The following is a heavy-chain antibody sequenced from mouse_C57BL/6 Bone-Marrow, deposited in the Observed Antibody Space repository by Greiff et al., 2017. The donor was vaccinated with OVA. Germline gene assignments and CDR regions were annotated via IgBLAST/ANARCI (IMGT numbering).Heavy chain of an antibody. CDR2: IDPETGGT. J-gene: IGHJ2*01. CDR1: GYTFTDYE. CDR3: TRYYGSDY. D-gene: IGHD1-1*01. Sequence: VQLQESGAELVRPGASVTLSCKASGYTFTDYEMHWVKQTPVHGLEWIGAIDPETGGTAYNQKFKGKAILTADKSSSTAYMELRSLTSEDSAVYYCTRYYGSDYWGQGTTLTVSS. V-gene: IGHV1-15*01.